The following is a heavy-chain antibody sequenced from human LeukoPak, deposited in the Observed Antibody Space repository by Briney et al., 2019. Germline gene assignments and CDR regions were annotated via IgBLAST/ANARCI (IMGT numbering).Heavy chain of an antibody. CDR1: GYTFTGYY. Sequence: ASVKVSCKASGYTFTGYYMHWVRQATGQGLEWMGWMNPNSGNTGYAQKFQGRVTMTRNTSISTAYMELSSLRSEDTAVYYCARGYYYDSSGYYRDLDYWGQGTLVTVSS. CDR2: MNPNSGNT. CDR3: ARGYYYDSSGYYRDLDY. J-gene: IGHJ4*02. D-gene: IGHD3-22*01. V-gene: IGHV1-8*02.